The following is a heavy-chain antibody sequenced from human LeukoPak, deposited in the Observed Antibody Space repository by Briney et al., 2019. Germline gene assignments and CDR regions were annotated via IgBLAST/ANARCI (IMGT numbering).Heavy chain of an antibody. CDR1: GFTFRSYG. Sequence: PGGSLRLSXAASGFTFRSYGMHWVRQAPGKGLEWVAFIRYDGSNKYYADSVKGRFTISRDNSKNTLYLQMNSLRAEDTAVYYCAKVGMTTVTTAYWGQGTLVTVSS. CDR2: IRYDGSNK. D-gene: IGHD4-17*01. CDR3: AKVGMTTVTTAY. V-gene: IGHV3-30*02. J-gene: IGHJ4*02.